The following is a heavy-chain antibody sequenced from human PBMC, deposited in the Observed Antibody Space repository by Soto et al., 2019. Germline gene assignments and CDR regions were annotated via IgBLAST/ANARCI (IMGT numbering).Heavy chain of an antibody. CDR2: ISDSGGRT. V-gene: IGHV3-23*01. D-gene: IGHD1-7*01. CDR1: GFTFRNYA. CDR3: AKAKLEVWFDY. J-gene: IGHJ4*02. Sequence: EVQLLESGGGLVQPGGSLRLSCVASGFTFRNYAMNWVRQAPGKGLEWVSGISDSGGRTYYADSVKGRFTASRDNSKNTLYLQMNSLRAEDSAVYWCAKAKLEVWFDYWGPGILVTVSS.